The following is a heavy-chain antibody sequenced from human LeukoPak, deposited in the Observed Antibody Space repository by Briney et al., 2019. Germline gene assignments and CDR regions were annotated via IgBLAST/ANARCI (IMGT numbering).Heavy chain of an antibody. Sequence: PSETLSLTCTVSGGSISSYYWSWIRQPPGKGLEWIGYIYYSGSTNYNPSLKSRVTISVDTSKNQFSLKLSSVTAADTAVYYCARAYYDFWSGDYYYYMDFWGKGTTVTVFS. CDR1: GGSISSYY. D-gene: IGHD3-3*01. CDR2: IYYSGST. V-gene: IGHV4-59*01. J-gene: IGHJ6*03. CDR3: ARAYYDFWSGDYYYYMDF.